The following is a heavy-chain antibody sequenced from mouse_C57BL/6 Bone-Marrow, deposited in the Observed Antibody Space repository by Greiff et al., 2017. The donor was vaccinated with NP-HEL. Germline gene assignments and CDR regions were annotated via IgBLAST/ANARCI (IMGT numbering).Heavy chain of an antibody. CDR2: IDPSDSYT. CDR3: ARWYYPYYFDY. V-gene: IGHV1-69*01. CDR1: GYTFTSYW. Sequence: QVQLQQPGAELVMPGASVKLSCKASGYTFTSYWMHWVKQRPGQGLEWIGEIDPSDSYTNYNQKFKGKSTLTVDKSSSTAYMQLSSLTSEDSAVYYCARWYYPYYFDYWGQGTTLTVSS. D-gene: IGHD1-1*01. J-gene: IGHJ2*01.